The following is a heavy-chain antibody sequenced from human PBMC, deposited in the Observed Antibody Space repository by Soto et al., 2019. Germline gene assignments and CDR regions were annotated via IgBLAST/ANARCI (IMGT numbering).Heavy chain of an antibody. Sequence: ASVKVSRKASGGTFSSYAISWVRQAPGQGLEWMGGIIPIFGTANYAQKFQGRVTITADESTSTAYMELSSLRSEDTAVYYCARGAAAGISDAFDIWGQGTMVTVSS. V-gene: IGHV1-69*13. CDR3: ARGAAAGISDAFDI. J-gene: IGHJ3*02. CDR2: IIPIFGTA. CDR1: GGTFSSYA. D-gene: IGHD6-13*01.